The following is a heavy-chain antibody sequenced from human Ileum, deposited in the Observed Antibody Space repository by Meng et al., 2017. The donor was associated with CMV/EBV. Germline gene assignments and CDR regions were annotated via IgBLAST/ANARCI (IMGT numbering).Heavy chain of an antibody. CDR2: IKSKASGGAI. CDR1: GLAFNYAW. D-gene: IGHD3-22*01. Sequence: EVERVDSGGDLVKPGGSLRLSCAASGLAFNYAWMSWVRQAPGKGLEWVGRIKSKASGGAIDYAAPVKGRFTISRDDSRNTVYLQMNSLKIEDTAVYYCTYTRDFYDTIGAWGQGTLVTVSS. CDR3: TYTRDFYDTIGA. V-gene: IGHV3-15*01. J-gene: IGHJ4*02.